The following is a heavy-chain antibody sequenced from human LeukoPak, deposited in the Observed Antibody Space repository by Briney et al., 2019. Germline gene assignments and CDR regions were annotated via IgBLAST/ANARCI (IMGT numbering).Heavy chain of an antibody. CDR1: GSSISSGSYY. CDR3: ARSRATGYYYYYMDV. V-gene: IGHV4-61*02. Sequence: PSETLSFTCTVSGSSISSGSYYWSWIRQPAGKGLEWFGRIYTSGSTNYNPSLKSRVTISVDTSKNKCSLKLSSVTAADTAVYYCARSRATGYYYYYMDVWGKGTTVTVSS. D-gene: IGHD3-10*01. CDR2: IYTSGST. J-gene: IGHJ6*03.